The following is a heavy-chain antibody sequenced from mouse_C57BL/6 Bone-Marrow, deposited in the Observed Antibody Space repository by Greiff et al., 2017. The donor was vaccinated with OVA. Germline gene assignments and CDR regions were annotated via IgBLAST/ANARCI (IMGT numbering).Heavy chain of an antibody. Sequence: EVQGVESGGGLVQSGRSLRLSCATSGFTFSDFYMEWVRQAPGKGLEWIAASRNKANDYTTEYSASVKGRFIVSRDTSQSILYLQMNALRAEDTAIYYCARDQTGTRFAYWGQGTLVTVSA. CDR2: SRNKANDYTT. J-gene: IGHJ3*01. V-gene: IGHV7-1*01. D-gene: IGHD4-1*01. CDR3: ARDQTGTRFAY. CDR1: GFTFSDFY.